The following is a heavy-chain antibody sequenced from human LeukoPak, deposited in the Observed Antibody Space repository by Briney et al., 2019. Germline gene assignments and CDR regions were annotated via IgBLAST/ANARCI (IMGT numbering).Heavy chain of an antibody. CDR3: ARSTVTTWVGDFDY. J-gene: IGHJ4*02. Sequence: PSETLSLTCTVSGGSISSSSYYWGWLRQPPGKGLEWIVSIFYSGSTYYNPSLQSRVTISVDTSKNQFSLKLSSVTAADTAVYYCARSTVTTWVGDFDYWGQGTLVTVSS. D-gene: IGHD4-17*01. V-gene: IGHV4-39*01. CDR1: GGSISSSSYY. CDR2: IFYSGST.